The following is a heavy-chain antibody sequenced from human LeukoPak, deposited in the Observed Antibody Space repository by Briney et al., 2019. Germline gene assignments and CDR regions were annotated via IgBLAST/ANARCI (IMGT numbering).Heavy chain of an antibody. CDR1: GFTFDDYA. CDR3: ARESYCTGGSCYSGRAFDV. J-gene: IGHJ3*01. D-gene: IGHD2-15*01. Sequence: GGSLRLSCAASGFTFDDYAMHWVRQAPGKGLEWVSLISWDGGSTYYADSVKGRFTISRGNAKNTLYLQMNSLRAEDTALYYCARESYCTGGSCYSGRAFDVWGQGTMVTVSS. V-gene: IGHV3-43D*03. CDR2: ISWDGGST.